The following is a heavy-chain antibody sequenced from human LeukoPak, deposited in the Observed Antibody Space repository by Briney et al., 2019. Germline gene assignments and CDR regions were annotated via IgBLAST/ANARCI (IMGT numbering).Heavy chain of an antibody. CDR1: GGSFSGYY. CDR3: ARDYYGRNPDIVVVPAVYRLKCGMDV. Sequence: SETLSLTCAVYGGSFSGYYWSWIRQPPGKGLEWIGEINHSGSTNYNPSLKSRVTISVDTSKNQFSLKLSSVTAADTAVYYCARDYYGRNPDIVVVPAVYRLKCGMDVWGKGTTVTVSS. J-gene: IGHJ6*04. V-gene: IGHV4-34*01. D-gene: IGHD2-2*01. CDR2: INHSGST.